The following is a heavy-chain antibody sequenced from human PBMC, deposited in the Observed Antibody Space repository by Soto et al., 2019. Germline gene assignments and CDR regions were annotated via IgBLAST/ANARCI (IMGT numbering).Heavy chain of an antibody. J-gene: IGHJ3*02. CDR1: GGTFSSYA. V-gene: IGHV1-69*12. D-gene: IGHD6-13*01. CDR2: IIPIFGTA. Sequence: QVQLVQSGAEVKKPGSSVKVSCKASGGTFSSYAISWVRQATGQGLEWMGVIIPIFGTANYAQKFQGRVTITADESTSTAYMELSSLRSEDTAVYYCARDLVGRIAAAGIAHAFDIWGQGTIVTVSS. CDR3: ARDLVGRIAAAGIAHAFDI.